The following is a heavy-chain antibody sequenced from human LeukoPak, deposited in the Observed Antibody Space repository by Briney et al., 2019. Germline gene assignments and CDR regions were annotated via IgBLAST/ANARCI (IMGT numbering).Heavy chain of an antibody. CDR3: ARSMVRGVIITPRFDY. J-gene: IGHJ4*02. CDR1: GGTFSSYA. Sequence: SVKVSCKASGGTFSSYAISWVRQAPGQGLERMGRIIPILGIANYAQKFQGRVTITADKSTSTAYMELSSLRSEDTAVYYCARSMVRGVIITPRFDYWGQGTLVTVSS. D-gene: IGHD3-10*01. CDR2: IIPILGIA. V-gene: IGHV1-69*04.